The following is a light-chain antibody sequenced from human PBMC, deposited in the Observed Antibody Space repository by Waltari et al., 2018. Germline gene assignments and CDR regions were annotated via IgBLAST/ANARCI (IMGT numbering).Light chain of an antibody. CDR2: DIN. V-gene: IGLV2-11*01. CDR1: SNDVGGYNY. Sequence: QSALTLPRSVSGSPGQSVTISCTGTSNDVGGYNYVSWYQQHPDKAPKLIIYDINNRPAGVPDGLAGSKSGNTASLTISGLQAEDEADYYCCSYVGSNTYWVFGGGTKLTVL. CDR3: CSYVGSNTYWV. J-gene: IGLJ3*02.